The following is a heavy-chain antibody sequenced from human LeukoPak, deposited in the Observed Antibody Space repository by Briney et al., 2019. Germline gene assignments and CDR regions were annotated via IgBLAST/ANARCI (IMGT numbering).Heavy chain of an antibody. CDR3: VRDHPHPDRWGDAFDS. D-gene: IGHD2-21*02. J-gene: IGHJ5*01. CDR1: GFSGFSFSDYW. Sequence: GGSLRHSYAASGFSGFSFSDYWMSSVRQTPGKGLEWVAIIRQDGTDKYYADCVNGRFTISRDNAKSSVSLQMNSLRAEDAAVYYCVRDHPHPDRWGDAFDSWGQGTLVTVSS. V-gene: IGHV3-7*01. CDR2: IRQDGTDK.